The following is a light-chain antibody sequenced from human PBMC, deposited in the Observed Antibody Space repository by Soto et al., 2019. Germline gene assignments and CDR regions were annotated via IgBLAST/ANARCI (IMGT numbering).Light chain of an antibody. J-gene: IGLJ2*01. V-gene: IGLV1-40*01. Sequence: QTVVTQPPSVSGAPGQRVTISCTGSSSNIGAGYDVHWYQQLPGTVPKLLIDNNSNRPSGVPERFSGFKSGTSASLAITGLQAEDEADYYCQSYDGSLSGVVFGGGTKLTVL. CDR1: SSNIGAGYD. CDR3: QSYDGSLSGVV. CDR2: NNS.